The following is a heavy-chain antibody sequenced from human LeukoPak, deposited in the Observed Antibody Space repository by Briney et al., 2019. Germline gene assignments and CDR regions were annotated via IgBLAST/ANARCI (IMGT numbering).Heavy chain of an antibody. CDR3: ARALTSSFWSGYLGWFDP. CDR2: LSSSSSTI. D-gene: IGHD3-3*01. V-gene: IGHV3-48*01. CDR1: GFTFSSYS. J-gene: IGHJ5*02. Sequence: GGSLRLSCAGSGFTFSSYSMIRVPQAPGKGLVGVSYLSSSSSTIYYADSVKGRFTISRDNAKNSLYLQMNSLRAEDTAVYYCARALTSSFWSGYLGWFDPWGQGTLVTVSS.